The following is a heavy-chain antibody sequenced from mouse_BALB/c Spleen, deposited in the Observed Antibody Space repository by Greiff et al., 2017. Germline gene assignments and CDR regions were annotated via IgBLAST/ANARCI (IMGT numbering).Heavy chain of an antibody. CDR2: INPYNDGT. Sequence: EVKLMESGPELVKPGASVKMSCKASGYTFTSYVMHWVKQKPGQGLEWIGYINPYNDGTKYNEKFKGKATLTSDKSSSTAYMELSSLTSEDSAVYYCARPLDYYGSTDWGQGTTLTVAS. J-gene: IGHJ2*01. CDR1: GYTFTSYV. V-gene: IGHV1-14*01. CDR3: ARPLDYYGSTD. D-gene: IGHD1-1*01.